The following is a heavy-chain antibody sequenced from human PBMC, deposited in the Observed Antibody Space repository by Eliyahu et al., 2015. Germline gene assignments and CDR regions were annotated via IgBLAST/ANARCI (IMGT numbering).Heavy chain of an antibody. V-gene: IGHV4-59*01. D-gene: IGHD1/OR15-1a*01. Sequence: QVQLQESGPGLVKPSETLSLXCTVSGXXIXNYYWXWIRQPPGKGLEWIGYGYYSGSIEYNPSVASRVTISVDTSKNQFSLKLNSVTTADTAVYYCARENWEQHAAFDIWGQGTMVTVSS. CDR2: GYYSGSI. J-gene: IGHJ3*02. CDR3: ARENWEQHAAFDI. CDR1: GXXIXNYY.